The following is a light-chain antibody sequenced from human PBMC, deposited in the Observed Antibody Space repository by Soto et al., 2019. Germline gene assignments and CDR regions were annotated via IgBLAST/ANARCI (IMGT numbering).Light chain of an antibody. CDR2: RND. CDR3: ASWDDSRSGPGV. J-gene: IGLJ2*01. CDR1: NSNIVSDY. Sequence: QSVLTQPPSASGTPGQRVTISCSGSNSNIVSDYVYWYQQLPGTAPTLLIYRNDQRPSGVSDRFSGSKSGTSASLAISGLRSEDEADYYCASWDDSRSGPGVFGGGTKVTVL. V-gene: IGLV1-47*01.